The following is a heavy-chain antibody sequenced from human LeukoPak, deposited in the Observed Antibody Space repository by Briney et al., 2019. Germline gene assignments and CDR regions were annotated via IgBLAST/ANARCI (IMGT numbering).Heavy chain of an antibody. J-gene: IGHJ3*02. CDR3: ARSINDYGDYGHAFDI. Sequence: ASVKVSCKASGYTFTSYDINWVRQATGQGLEWMGWMNPNSGNTSYAQKFQGRVTMTRDTSTSTVYMELSSLRSEDTAVYYCARSINDYGDYGHAFDIWGQGTMVTVSS. CDR2: MNPNSGNT. CDR1: GYTFTSYD. V-gene: IGHV1-8*01. D-gene: IGHD4-17*01.